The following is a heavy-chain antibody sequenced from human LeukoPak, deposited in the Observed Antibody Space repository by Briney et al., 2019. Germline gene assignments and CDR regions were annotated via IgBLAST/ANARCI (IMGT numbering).Heavy chain of an antibody. CDR3: ARRIAAGEIDY. D-gene: IGHD6-13*01. J-gene: IGHJ4*02. Sequence: GGSLRLSCAASGFTFSSHWMTWVRQAPGKGLEWVASIKQDGSEKYYVDSVKGRFTISRDNAKNSLYLQMNSLRAEDTAVYYCARRIAAGEIDYWGQGTLVTVSS. CDR1: GFTFSSHW. CDR2: IKQDGSEK. V-gene: IGHV3-7*01.